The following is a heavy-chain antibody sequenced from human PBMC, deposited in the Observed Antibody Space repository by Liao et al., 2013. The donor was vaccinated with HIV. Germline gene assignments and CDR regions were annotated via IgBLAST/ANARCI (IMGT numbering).Heavy chain of an antibody. CDR1: GGSFSGYY. Sequence: QVQLQQWGAGLLKPSETLSLTCAVYGGSFSGYYWSWIRQPPGKGLEWIGEINHSGSTNYNPSLKSRVTISVDTSKNQFSLKLSSVTAADTAVYYCAALDYYYYYMDVWGKGTTVTVSS. J-gene: IGHJ6*03. V-gene: IGHV4-34*01. CDR2: INHSGST. CDR3: AALDYYYYYMDV.